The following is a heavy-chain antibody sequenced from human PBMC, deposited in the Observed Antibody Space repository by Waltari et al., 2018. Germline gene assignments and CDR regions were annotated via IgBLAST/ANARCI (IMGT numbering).Heavy chain of an antibody. CDR3: AGDRAIGLFFDY. CDR1: GDSISGNYW. Sequence: QVQLPESGQGLVKPSGTLSLTCAVSGDSISGNYWWSWVRQSPEMGLEWIGQVHHSGKTHYNPSLQSRVTISLDKPKNQFSLNLNSVTAADTAVYYCAGDRAIGLFFDYWGRGTLVTVSS. V-gene: IGHV4-4*02. D-gene: IGHD2-2*01. J-gene: IGHJ4*02. CDR2: VHHSGKT.